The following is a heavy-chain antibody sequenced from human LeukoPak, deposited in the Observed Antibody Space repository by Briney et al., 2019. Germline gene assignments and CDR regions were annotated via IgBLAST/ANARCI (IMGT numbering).Heavy chain of an antibody. CDR3: ARAGASSATDYYYYYMDV. CDR2: ISSRSTYT. D-gene: IGHD6-13*01. Sequence: GGSLRLSCAASGFAFSTYTTNWGRQAPGKWLEWVSSISSRSTYTYYADSLKGRFTISRDNAKNSLYLHMNSLRAEDTAVYYCARAGASSATDYYYYYMDVWGKGTTVTVSS. V-gene: IGHV3-21*01. J-gene: IGHJ6*03. CDR1: GFAFSTYT.